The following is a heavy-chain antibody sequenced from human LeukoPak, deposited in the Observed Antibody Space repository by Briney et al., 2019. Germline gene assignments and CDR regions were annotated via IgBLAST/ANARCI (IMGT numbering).Heavy chain of an antibody. D-gene: IGHD5-12*01. J-gene: IGHJ5*02. CDR3: ARIYSGYDL. V-gene: IGHV1-2*02. Sequence: GSSVKVSCKASRDTFSSYGISWVRQAPGQGLEWMGWINPNNGVTNYAQKFQGRVTMTSDTSISTAYMELRSLRSDDTAVYYCARIYSGYDLWGQGTLVTVSS. CDR2: INPNNGVT. CDR1: RDTFSSYG.